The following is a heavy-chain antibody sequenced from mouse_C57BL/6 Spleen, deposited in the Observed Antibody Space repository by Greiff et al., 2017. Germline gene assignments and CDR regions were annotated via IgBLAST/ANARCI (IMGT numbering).Heavy chain of an antibody. CDR1: GYTFTSYW. V-gene: IGHV1-55*01. J-gene: IGHJ4*01. D-gene: IGHD2-2*01. CDR3: ARYGYDNYAMDY. Sequence: QVQLQQSGAELVKPGASVKMSCKASGYTFTSYWLTWVKQRPGQGLEWIGDIYPGSGSTNYNEKFKSKATLTVDTSSSTAYMQLSSLTSEDSAVYYCARYGYDNYAMDYWGQGTSVTVSS. CDR2: IYPGSGST.